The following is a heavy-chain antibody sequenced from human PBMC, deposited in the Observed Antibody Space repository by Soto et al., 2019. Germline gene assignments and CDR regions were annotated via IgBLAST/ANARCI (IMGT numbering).Heavy chain of an antibody. Sequence: SETLSLTCTASGGSISSRSYYWGWIRQPPGKGLEWIGSIFYSGSTYYNPSLKSRITISVDTSKNQFSLKLSSVTATDTAVYYCARTSGSYYDFEYWGQGTLVTVSS. D-gene: IGHD1-26*01. CDR2: IFYSGST. V-gene: IGHV4-39*01. CDR1: GGSISSRSYY. J-gene: IGHJ4*02. CDR3: ARTSGSYYDFEY.